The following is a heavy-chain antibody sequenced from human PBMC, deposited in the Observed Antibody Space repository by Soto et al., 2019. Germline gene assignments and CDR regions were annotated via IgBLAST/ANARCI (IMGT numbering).Heavy chain of an antibody. CDR2: IYYSGST. D-gene: IGHD6-13*01. CDR3: ARGSTGYSSSWYRY. J-gene: IGHJ4*02. V-gene: IGHV4-59*08. Sequence: QVQLQESGPGLVKPSETLSLTCTVSGGFISSYYWSWIRQPPGKGLEWIGYIYYSGSTNYNPSLKTRVTXXVXTXXNQFALKLSSVTAADTAVYYCARGSTGYSSSWYRYWGQGTLVTVSS. CDR1: GGFISSYY.